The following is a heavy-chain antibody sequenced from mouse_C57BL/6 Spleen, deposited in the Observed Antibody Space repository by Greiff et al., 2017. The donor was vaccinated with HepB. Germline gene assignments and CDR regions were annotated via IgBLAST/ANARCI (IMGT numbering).Heavy chain of an antibody. CDR3: ARSGIYYDYDGGAFDY. CDR2: ISSGSSTI. Sequence: EVQLVESGGGLVKPGGSLKLSCAASGFTFSDYGMHWVRQAPEKGLEWVAYISSGSSTIYYADTVKGRFTISRDNAKNTLFLQMTSLRSEDTAMYYCARSGIYYDYDGGAFDYWGQGTTLTVSS. V-gene: IGHV5-17*01. D-gene: IGHD2-4*01. J-gene: IGHJ2*01. CDR1: GFTFSDYG.